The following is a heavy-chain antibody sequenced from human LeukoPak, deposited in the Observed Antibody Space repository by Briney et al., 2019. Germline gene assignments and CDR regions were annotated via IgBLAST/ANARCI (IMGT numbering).Heavy chain of an antibody. CDR3: ASMELLRDYYYYMDV. CDR1: GFTFSSYG. CDR2: IRYDGSNK. Sequence: PGGSLRLSCAASGFTFSSYGMHWVRQAPGKGLEWVAFIRYDGSNKYYTDSVKGRFTISRDNSKNTLYLQMNSLRAEDTAVYYCASMELLRDYYYYMDVWGKGTTVTVSS. V-gene: IGHV3-30*02. J-gene: IGHJ6*03. D-gene: IGHD1-26*01.